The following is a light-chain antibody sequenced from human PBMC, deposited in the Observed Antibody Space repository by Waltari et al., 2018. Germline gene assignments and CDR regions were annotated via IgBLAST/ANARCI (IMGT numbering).Light chain of an antibody. Sequence: QSALTQPPSASGSPGQSVTISCTGSSSDVGAYNYVSWYQQHPGKAPKLMISEVSERPSAFPDPFSGSKSGNTASLTVSGLQAEDEADYCCSSYAGTNNLVFGGGTKLTGL. J-gene: IGLJ2*01. CDR1: SSDVGAYNY. CDR2: EVS. CDR3: SSYAGTNNLV. V-gene: IGLV2-8*01.